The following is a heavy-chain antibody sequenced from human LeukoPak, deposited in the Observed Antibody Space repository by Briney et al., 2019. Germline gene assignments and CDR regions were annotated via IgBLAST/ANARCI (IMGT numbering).Heavy chain of an antibody. CDR2: IYYSGST. J-gene: IGHJ6*02. CDR1: GGCISSYC. CDR3: AGLPGSYYYYGMDV. V-gene: IGHV4-59*01. D-gene: IGHD2-2*01. Sequence: SETLSLTCTVSGGCISSYCWSWIRQPPGKGLEWIGYIYYSGSTNYNPSLKSRVTISVDTSKNQFSLKLSSVTAADTAVYYCAGLPGSYYYYGMDVWGQGTTVTVSS.